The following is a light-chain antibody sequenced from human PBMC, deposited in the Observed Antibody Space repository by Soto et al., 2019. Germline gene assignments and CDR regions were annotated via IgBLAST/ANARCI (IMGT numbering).Light chain of an antibody. CDR1: SSDVGGYNY. CDR3: CSYTSSSTGV. Sequence: QSALTQPASVSGSPGQSITISCTGTSSDVGGYNYVSWYQQHPGKAPKLMIYDVSNRPSGVSNRFSGSKSGNTASLTISGLQGEDEADYYCCSYTSSSTGVFGTGTKLTVL. J-gene: IGLJ1*01. CDR2: DVS. V-gene: IGLV2-14*01.